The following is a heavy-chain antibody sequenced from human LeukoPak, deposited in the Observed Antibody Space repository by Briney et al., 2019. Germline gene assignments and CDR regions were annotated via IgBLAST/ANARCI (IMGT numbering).Heavy chain of an antibody. D-gene: IGHD6-19*01. CDR1: GGSFSGYY. Sequence: SETLSLTCAVYGGSFSGYYWSWIRQPPGKGLEWIGEINHSGSTNYNPSLKSRVTISVDTSKNQFSLKLSSVTAADTAVYYCARGWRYSSGWNGPWGQGTLVTVSS. J-gene: IGHJ5*02. CDR2: INHSGST. V-gene: IGHV4-34*01. CDR3: ARGWRYSSGWNGP.